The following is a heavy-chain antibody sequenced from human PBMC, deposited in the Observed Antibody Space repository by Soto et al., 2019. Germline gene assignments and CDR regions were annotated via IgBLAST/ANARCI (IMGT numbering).Heavy chain of an antibody. J-gene: IGHJ4*02. CDR3: ARASNLYWNFSRLDRPRWY. Sequence: ASVKVSCKASGYTFTSYDINWVRQATGQGLEWMGWMNPNSGNTGYAQKFQGRVTMTRNTSISTAYMELSSLRSEDTAVYYCARASNLYWNFSRLDRPRWYWGQGTLVTVSS. CDR2: MNPNSGNT. D-gene: IGHD1-7*01. CDR1: GYTFTSYD. V-gene: IGHV1-8*01.